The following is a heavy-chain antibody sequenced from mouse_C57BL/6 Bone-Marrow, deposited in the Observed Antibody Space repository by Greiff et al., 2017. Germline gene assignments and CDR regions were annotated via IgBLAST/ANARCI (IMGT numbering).Heavy chain of an antibody. CDR2: IYPGAGDP. CDR1: GYAFSSSW. J-gene: IGHJ3*01. CDR3: ARERTDWDEFAY. Sequence: QVQLKQSGPELVKPGASVKISCKASGYAFSSSWLNWVKQRPGKGLAWIGRIYPGAGDPNYNGKFKGKATLTADKSSSTAYMQLSSLTSEDSAVDVCARERTDWDEFAYWGQGTLVTVSA. V-gene: IGHV1-82*01. D-gene: IGHD4-1*01.